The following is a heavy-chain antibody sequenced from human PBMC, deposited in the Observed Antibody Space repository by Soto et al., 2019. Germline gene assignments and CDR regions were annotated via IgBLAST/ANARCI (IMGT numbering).Heavy chain of an antibody. J-gene: IGHJ5*02. Sequence: LSLTCTVSGGSISSSSYYWGWIRQPPGKGLEWIGSVYYRGNTYYNPSLKSRVTTSVDTSKNQFSLKLYSVTAADTAVYYCARDYYDSSGYRRFDPWGQGTLVTVSS. CDR1: GGSISSSSYY. CDR2: VYYRGNT. CDR3: ARDYYDSSGYRRFDP. D-gene: IGHD3-22*01. V-gene: IGHV4-39*02.